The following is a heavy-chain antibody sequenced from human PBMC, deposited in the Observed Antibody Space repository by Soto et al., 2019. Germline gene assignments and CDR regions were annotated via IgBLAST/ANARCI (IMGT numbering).Heavy chain of an antibody. CDR3: ARHSPYYYDSSGYHKKHYYYYGMDV. D-gene: IGHD3-22*01. CDR2: IYPGDSDT. Sequence: PGESLKISCKGSGYSFTSYWTGWVRQMPGKGLEWMGIIYPGDSDTRYSPSFQGQVTISADKSISTAYLQWSSLKASDTATYYCARHSPYYYDSSGYHKKHYYYYGMDVWGQGTTVTVSS. CDR1: GYSFTSYW. V-gene: IGHV5-51*01. J-gene: IGHJ6*02.